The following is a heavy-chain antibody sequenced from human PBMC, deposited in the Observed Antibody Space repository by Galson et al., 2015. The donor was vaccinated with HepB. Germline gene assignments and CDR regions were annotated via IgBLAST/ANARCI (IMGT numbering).Heavy chain of an antibody. CDR1: GYSFTSYW. CDR2: IDPSDSYT. D-gene: IGHD6-13*01. J-gene: IGHJ6*02. CDR3: AILLSGSLYLYYGMDV. Sequence: QSGAEVKKPGESLRISCKGSGYSFTSYWISWVRQMPGKGLAWMGRIDPSDSYTNYSPSFQGHVTIPADKSISTAYLQWSSLNASDTDMYYCAILLSGSLYLYYGMDVWGQWTTVTVSS. V-gene: IGHV5-10-1*01.